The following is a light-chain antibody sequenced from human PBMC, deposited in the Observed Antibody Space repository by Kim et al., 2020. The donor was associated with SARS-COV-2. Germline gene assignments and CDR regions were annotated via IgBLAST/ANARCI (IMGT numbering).Light chain of an antibody. CDR1: SLRSYF. CDR3: EYRGISNNHWV. Sequence: SSELTQDPAVSVALGQTVTITCQGDSLRSYFASWYQQKPGQAPVLVIFGNKKRPSGIPDRFSGSGSGNTASLTITRTQAEDEADYYCEYRGISNNHWVFG. V-gene: IGLV3-19*01. J-gene: IGLJ3*02. CDR2: GNK.